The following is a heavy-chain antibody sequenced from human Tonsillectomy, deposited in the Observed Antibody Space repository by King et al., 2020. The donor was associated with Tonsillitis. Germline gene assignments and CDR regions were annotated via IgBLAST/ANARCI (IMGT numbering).Heavy chain of an antibody. V-gene: IGHV3-30*18. J-gene: IGHJ4*02. CDR3: AKDRETEDCISSSCYPDY. CDR1: GFTFSSHG. CDR2: ISYDGSKK. D-gene: IGHD2-2*01. Sequence: VQLVESGGGVVQPGRSLRLSCVASGFTFSSHGMHWVRQAPGKGLEWVAVISYDGSKKYYADSVKGRVSISRDNSKNTLYLQMNSLRAEDTAVYYCAKDRETEDCISSSCYPDYWGQGILVTVSS.